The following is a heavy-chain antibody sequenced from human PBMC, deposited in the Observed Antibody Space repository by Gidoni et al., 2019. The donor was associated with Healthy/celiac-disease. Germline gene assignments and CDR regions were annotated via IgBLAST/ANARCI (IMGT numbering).Heavy chain of an antibody. V-gene: IGHV4-61*01. Sequence: QVQLQESGPGLVKPSETLSLTCTVSGGSVSSGSYYWSWIRQPPGKGLEWIGYIYYSGSTNYNPSLKSRVTISVDTSKNQFSLKLSSVTAADTAVYYCASDHSGVTFDYWGQGTLVTVSS. CDR2: IYYSGST. CDR3: ASDHSGVTFDY. CDR1: GGSVSSGSYY. J-gene: IGHJ4*02. D-gene: IGHD3-10*01.